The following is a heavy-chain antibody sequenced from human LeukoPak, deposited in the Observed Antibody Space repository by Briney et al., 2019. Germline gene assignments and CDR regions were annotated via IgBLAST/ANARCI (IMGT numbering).Heavy chain of an antibody. CDR1: GFTFSSYE. D-gene: IGHD3-10*01. J-gene: IGHJ4*02. CDR3: ARDFGRLPGY. CDR2: ISSSGSTI. V-gene: IGHV3-48*03. Sequence: GGSLRLSCAASGFTFSSYEMNWVRQAPGKGLEWVSYISSSGSTIYYADSVKGRFTISRDNAKNSLSLQMNSLRAEDTAVYYCARDFGRLPGYWGQGTLVTVSS.